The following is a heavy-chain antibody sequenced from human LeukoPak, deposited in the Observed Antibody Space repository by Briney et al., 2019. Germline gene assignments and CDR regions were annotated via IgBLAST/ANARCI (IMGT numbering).Heavy chain of an antibody. Sequence: RSGGSLRLSCAASGFTFSNYVMTWVRQAPGKGLEWVSSISDSGGSTYYADSVEGRFTISRDNSKNTLYVQMYRLRAEDTAVYYCARRSYDILTGYDYTISHYTHYYYMDVWGKGTTVTVSS. J-gene: IGHJ6*03. CDR2: ISDSGGST. V-gene: IGHV3-23*01. CDR3: ARRSYDILTGYDYTISHYTHYYYMDV. D-gene: IGHD3-9*01. CDR1: GFTFSNYV.